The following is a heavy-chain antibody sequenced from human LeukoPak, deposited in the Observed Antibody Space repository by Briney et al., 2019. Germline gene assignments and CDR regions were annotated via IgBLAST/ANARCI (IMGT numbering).Heavy chain of an antibody. CDR2: INTNSGGT. CDR3: ATSPRAEGFGSGSYIDY. Sequence: ASVTVSCKASGFTFADSYIHWVRQAPGQGLEWVGWINTNSGGTNYAQKFQVRVTMTRDTSIDTAYLELSRLKSDDTAFYHCATSPRAEGFGSGSYIDYWGQGTLVTVSS. V-gene: IGHV1-2*02. CDR1: GFTFADSY. J-gene: IGHJ4*02. D-gene: IGHD3-10*01.